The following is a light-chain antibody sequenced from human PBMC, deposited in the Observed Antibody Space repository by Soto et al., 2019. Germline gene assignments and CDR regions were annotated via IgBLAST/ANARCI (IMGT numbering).Light chain of an antibody. CDR2: AVS. CDR1: SSDIGSYNH. CDR3: ISYTDRQSYL. V-gene: IGLV2-14*03. Sequence: QSALTQPASVSGSPGQSIAISCSGISSDIGSYNHVAWYQQFPGKSPKLMIYAVSDRPSGVSDRFSGSKSGITASLTISGLQTEDEADYYCISYTDRQSYLFGTGTKVTVL. J-gene: IGLJ1*01.